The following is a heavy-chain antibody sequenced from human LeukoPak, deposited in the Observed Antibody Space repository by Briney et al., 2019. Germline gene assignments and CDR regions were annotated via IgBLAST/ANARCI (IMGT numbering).Heavy chain of an antibody. CDR1: GGSISSYY. V-gene: IGHV4-4*07. D-gene: IGHD3-22*01. CDR2: IYTSGST. CDR3: RLGSSGYDYFDY. J-gene: IGHJ4*02. Sequence: SETLSLTCTVSGGSISSYYWSWIRQPAGKGLEWIGRIYTSGSTNYNPSLKSRVTMSVDTSKNQFSLKLSSVTAADTAVYYCRLGSSGYDYFDYWGQGTLVTVSS.